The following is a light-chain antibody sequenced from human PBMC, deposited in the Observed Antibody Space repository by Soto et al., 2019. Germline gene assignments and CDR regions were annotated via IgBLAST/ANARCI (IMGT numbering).Light chain of an antibody. CDR2: GAS. Sequence: EIVLTQSPGSLSLSPGERATLSCRASQSVDSSFFAWYQQKPGQAPRLLIYGASNRATGIPDRFSGRGSGTYFTLTITGLEPEDFAVYYWQQYGSSVTFGQGTKVEIK. CDR1: QSVDSSF. V-gene: IGKV3-20*01. CDR3: QQYGSSVT. J-gene: IGKJ1*01.